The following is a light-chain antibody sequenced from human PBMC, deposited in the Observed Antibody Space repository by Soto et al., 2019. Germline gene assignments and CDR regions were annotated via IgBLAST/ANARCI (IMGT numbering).Light chain of an antibody. Sequence: DIQMTQSPSTLSVSVGDRVTITCRASQTISSWLAWYQQKPGKAPKLLIYKASTLKSGVPSRFSGSGSGTDFTLTISRLEPEDFAVFYCQQYGSSPLTFGGGTKVDIK. CDR2: KAS. CDR3: QQYGSSPLT. V-gene: IGKV1-5*03. J-gene: IGKJ4*01. CDR1: QTISSW.